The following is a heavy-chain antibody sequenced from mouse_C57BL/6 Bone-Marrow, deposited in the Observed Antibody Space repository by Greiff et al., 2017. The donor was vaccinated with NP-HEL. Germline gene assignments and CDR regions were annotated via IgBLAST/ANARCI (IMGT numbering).Heavy chain of an antibody. CDR3: ASEAYWYFDV. CDR2: IHPNSGST. J-gene: IGHJ1*03. Sequence: QVQLQQPGAELVKPGASVKLSCKASGYTFTSYWMHWVKQRPGQGLEWIGMIHPNSGSTNYNEKFKSKATLTVDKSSSTAYMQLSSLTSEDSAVYYCASEAYWYFDVWGTGTTVTVSS. CDR1: GYTFTSYW. V-gene: IGHV1-64*01.